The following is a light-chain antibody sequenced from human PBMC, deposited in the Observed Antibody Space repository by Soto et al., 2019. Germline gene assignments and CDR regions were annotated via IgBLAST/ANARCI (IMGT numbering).Light chain of an antibody. Sequence: DIQLTQSPSFLSASLGDRVTITCRASQGINSHLAWYQQKAGKAPKLLIYAASTLQGGVPLRFSGSGSGTVFTLTITSLQPEDFATYYCQQLNSNPLSFGGGTKVEIK. CDR3: QQLNSNPLS. J-gene: IGKJ4*02. V-gene: IGKV1-9*01. CDR2: AAS. CDR1: QGINSH.